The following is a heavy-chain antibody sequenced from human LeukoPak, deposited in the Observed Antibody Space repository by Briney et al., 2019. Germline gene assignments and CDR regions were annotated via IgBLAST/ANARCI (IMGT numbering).Heavy chain of an antibody. CDR1: GFTFSSYA. D-gene: IGHD3-9*01. Sequence: GGSLRLSCAASGFTFSSYAMSWVRQAPGKGREWVSAISGSGGSTYYADSVKGRFTISRDNAKNSLYLKMNSLRDEDTAVYYCARGQTPYDILTGSDAFDIWGPGTMVTVSS. CDR3: ARGQTPYDILTGSDAFDI. V-gene: IGHV3-23*01. J-gene: IGHJ3*02. CDR2: ISGSGGST.